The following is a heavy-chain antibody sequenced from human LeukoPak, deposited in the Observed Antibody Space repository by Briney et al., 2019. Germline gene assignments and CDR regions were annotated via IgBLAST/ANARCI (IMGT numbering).Heavy chain of an antibody. Sequence: GASLRLSCAASGFTFSSYAMHWVRQAPGKGLEGVSGISWNSGSIGYADSVKGRFTTSRDNAKNSLYLQMNSLRAEDTALYYCAKDYGITMVRGGFDYWGQGTLVTVSS. V-gene: IGHV3-9*01. CDR2: ISWNSGSI. CDR1: GFTFSSYA. CDR3: AKDYGITMVRGGFDY. D-gene: IGHD3-10*01. J-gene: IGHJ4*02.